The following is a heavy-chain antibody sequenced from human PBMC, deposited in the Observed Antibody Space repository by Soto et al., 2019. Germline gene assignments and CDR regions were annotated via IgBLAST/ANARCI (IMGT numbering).Heavy chain of an antibody. V-gene: IGHV1-69*04. CDR1: GGTFSSYT. D-gene: IGHD1-1*01. Sequence: SVKVSCKASGGTFSSYTINWVRQAPGQGLEWMARFIPILGISNYAQRFQGRATITEDKSTNTAYMELSSLRSEDTAVYYCATELASEGSRSRLWGQGTLVTVSS. J-gene: IGHJ4*02. CDR3: ATELASEGSRSRL. CDR2: FIPILGIS.